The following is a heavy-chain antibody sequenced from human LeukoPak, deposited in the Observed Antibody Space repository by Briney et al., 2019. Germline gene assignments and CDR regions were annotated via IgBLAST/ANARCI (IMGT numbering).Heavy chain of an antibody. V-gene: IGHV4-59*12. CDR3: AQYYYDSSGYQGDL. CDR2: IYYSGST. J-gene: IGHJ2*01. Sequence: SETLSLTCTVSGGSISSYYWSWIRQPPGKGLEWIGYIYYSGSTNYNPSLKSRVTISVDTSKNQFSLKLSSVTAADTAVYYCAQYYYDSSGYQGDLWGRGTLVTVSS. CDR1: GGSISSYY. D-gene: IGHD3-22*01.